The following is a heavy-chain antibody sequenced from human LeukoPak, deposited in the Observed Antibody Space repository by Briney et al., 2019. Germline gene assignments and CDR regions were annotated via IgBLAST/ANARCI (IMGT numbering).Heavy chain of an antibody. CDR2: ISSSSSYI. J-gene: IGHJ4*02. D-gene: IGHD6-19*01. CDR3: ARDSGVAVAFYYFDY. Sequence: GGSLRLSCAASGFTFSSYSMNWVCQAPGKGLEWVSSISSSSSYIYYADSVKGRFTISRDNAKNSLYLQMNSLRAEDTAVYYCARDSGVAVAFYYFDYWGQGTLVTVSS. V-gene: IGHV3-21*01. CDR1: GFTFSSYS.